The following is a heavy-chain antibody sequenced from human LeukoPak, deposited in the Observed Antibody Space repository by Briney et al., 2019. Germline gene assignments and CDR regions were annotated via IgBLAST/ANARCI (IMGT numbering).Heavy chain of an antibody. CDR2: IKQDGSEK. CDR3: ARDWSQYYDILTSTGLDV. CDR1: GFTFSNYW. D-gene: IGHD3-9*01. J-gene: IGHJ6*02. Sequence: HPGGSLRLSCAASGFTFSNYWMSWVRQAPGKGLEWVANIKQDGSEKYYVDSVKGRFTISRDNAKNSLYLQMNSLRAEDTAVYYCARDWSQYYDILTSTGLDVWGQGTTVTVSS. V-gene: IGHV3-7*03.